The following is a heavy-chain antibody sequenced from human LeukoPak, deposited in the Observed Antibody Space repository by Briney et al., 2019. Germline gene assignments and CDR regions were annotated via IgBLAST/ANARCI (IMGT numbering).Heavy chain of an antibody. CDR1: GYTFTSYW. V-gene: IGHV5-51*01. CDR2: IHPGDSDT. CDR3: ARRSDHSFDY. Sequence: GESLKISCKASGYTFTSYWIGWVRQMPGKGLEWMGIIHPGDSDTRYTPSFQGQVTISADKSISTAYLQWSSLKASDTAMYYCARRSDHSFDYWGQGTLVTVSS. D-gene: IGHD4-11*01. J-gene: IGHJ4*02.